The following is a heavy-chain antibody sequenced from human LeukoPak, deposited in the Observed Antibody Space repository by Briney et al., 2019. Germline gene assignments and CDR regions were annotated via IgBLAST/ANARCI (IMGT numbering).Heavy chain of an antibody. J-gene: IGHJ4*02. CDR1: GFTFKNAW. V-gene: IGHV3-15*01. Sequence: GGSLRLSCEASGFTFKNAWMIWVRQAPGKGPEWADRIKSTRDGGATEYAAPVKGRFTISRDDSKNTVYLQMNSLRAEDTAVYYCAKDRSGGSYCFDYWGQGTLVTVSS. D-gene: IGHD1-26*01. CDR2: IKSTRDGGAT. CDR3: AKDRSGGSYCFDY.